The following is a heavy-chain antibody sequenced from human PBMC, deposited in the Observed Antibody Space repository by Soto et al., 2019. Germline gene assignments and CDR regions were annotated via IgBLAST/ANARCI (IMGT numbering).Heavy chain of an antibody. J-gene: IGHJ4*02. CDR2: ISAGGGST. D-gene: IGHD6-25*01. V-gene: IGHV3-23*01. CDR1: GFTFSSYA. CDR3: AKGSASGSPYYFDY. Sequence: PGGSLRLSCAASGFTFSSYAMSWVRQSPGKGLEWVSAISAGGGSTYHADSVKGRFAISRDNSKNTLYLQMSSLGAEDTAVYYCAKGSASGSPYYFDYWGQGILVTVSS.